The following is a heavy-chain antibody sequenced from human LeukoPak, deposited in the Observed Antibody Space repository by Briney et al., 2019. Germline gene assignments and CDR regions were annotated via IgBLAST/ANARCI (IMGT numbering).Heavy chain of an antibody. Sequence: GGSLRLSCAASGFTFSSYDMHWVRQAPGKGLEWVAVISYDGTNKYSADSVKGRFTISRDNSKNTLYLQMNSLRAEDTAVYYCAKGNYYDSSGYYGLYYFDYWGQGTLVTVSS. V-gene: IGHV3-30*18. CDR1: GFTFSSYD. CDR3: AKGNYYDSSGYYGLYYFDY. CDR2: ISYDGTNK. J-gene: IGHJ4*02. D-gene: IGHD3-22*01.